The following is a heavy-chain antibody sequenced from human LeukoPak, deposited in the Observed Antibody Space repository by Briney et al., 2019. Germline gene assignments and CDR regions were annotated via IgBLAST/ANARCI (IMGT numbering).Heavy chain of an antibody. CDR1: GGSINSYY. J-gene: IGHJ4*02. V-gene: IGHV4-59*01. CDR2: IYYSGST. Sequence: SETLSLTCTVSGGSINSYYWNWIRQPPGKGLEWIGYIYYSGSTNYNPSLKSRVTISVDTSKNQFSLKLSSVTAADTAVYYCARSGVVPAASPPDYWGQGTLVTVSS. D-gene: IGHD2-2*01. CDR3: ARSGVVPAASPPDY.